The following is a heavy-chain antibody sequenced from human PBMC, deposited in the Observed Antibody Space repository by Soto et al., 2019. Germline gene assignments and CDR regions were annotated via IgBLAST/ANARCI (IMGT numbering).Heavy chain of an antibody. D-gene: IGHD6-6*01. Sequence: ESLKISCQGSGYSFPDYWIGWVRQMPGKGLEWMGIIYPDDSDAKYSPSFQGQVTMSADMSINTAYLQWSSLKASDTAMYFCARDGLSSSTSFDYWGQGTLVTVSS. CDR3: ARDGLSSSTSFDY. V-gene: IGHV5-51*01. CDR1: GYSFPDYW. J-gene: IGHJ4*02. CDR2: IYPDDSDA.